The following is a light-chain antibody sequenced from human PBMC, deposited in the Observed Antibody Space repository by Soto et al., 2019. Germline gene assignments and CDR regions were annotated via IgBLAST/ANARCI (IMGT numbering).Light chain of an antibody. V-gene: IGKV1-5*03. CDR1: QSINIW. Sequence: DIQMTQSPSTLSAYVGDRVTITCRASQSINIWLAWYQQKPGKAPKILIYRASTLESGVPSRFSGSGSGTEFTLTISSLQPDDFATYYCQQYVRYPLTFGGGTKVDIK. CDR2: RAS. J-gene: IGKJ4*01. CDR3: QQYVRYPLT.